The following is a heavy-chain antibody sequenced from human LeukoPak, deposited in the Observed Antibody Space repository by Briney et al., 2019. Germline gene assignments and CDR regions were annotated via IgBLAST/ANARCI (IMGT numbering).Heavy chain of an antibody. D-gene: IGHD3-10*01. CDR2: ISGGSRYT. CDR1: GFTFSDYY. CDR3: AREYGSGSGFDF. Sequence: GGSLRLSCAASGFTFSDYYMSWIRQAPGKGLERVSYISGGSRYTNYADSVKGRFTISRDNAKNSLYLQMNSLRAEDTAVYYCAREYGSGSGFDFWGQGTLVTVSS. J-gene: IGHJ4*02. V-gene: IGHV3-11*05.